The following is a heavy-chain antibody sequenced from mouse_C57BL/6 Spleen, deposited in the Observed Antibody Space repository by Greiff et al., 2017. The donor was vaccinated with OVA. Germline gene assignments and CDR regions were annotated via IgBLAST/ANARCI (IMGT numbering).Heavy chain of an antibody. Sequence: VQLQQSGAELVRPGASVTLSCKASGYTFTDYEMHWVKQTPVHGLEWIGAIDPETGGTAYNQKFKGKAILTADKSSSTAYMELRSLTSEDSAVHYCTRATTVVAHYFDYWGQGTTLTVSA. V-gene: IGHV1-15*01. CDR3: TRATTVVAHYFDY. CDR2: IDPETGGT. J-gene: IGHJ2*01. CDR1: GYTFTDYE. D-gene: IGHD1-1*01.